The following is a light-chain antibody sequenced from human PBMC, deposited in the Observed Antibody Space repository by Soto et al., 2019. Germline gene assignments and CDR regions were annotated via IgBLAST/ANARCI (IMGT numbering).Light chain of an antibody. J-gene: IGKJ4*01. Sequence: EIVLTQSPGTLSLSPGERATLSCGASQSVPKDYLAWYQQKPGQPPRLLIYDASARATDIPDRFSGSGPASDFTLTISRLEPEDFAVYACQQYALSPITFGGGTKVDIK. CDR1: QSVPKDY. CDR3: QQYALSPIT. CDR2: DAS. V-gene: IGKV3-20*01.